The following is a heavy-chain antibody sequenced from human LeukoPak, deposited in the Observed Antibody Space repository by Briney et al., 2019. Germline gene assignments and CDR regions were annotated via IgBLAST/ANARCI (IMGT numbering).Heavy chain of an antibody. CDR2: ISGSGGST. V-gene: IGHV3-23*01. J-gene: IGHJ4*02. Sequence: PGGSLRLSCAASGFTFSSYAMSWVRQAPGKGLEWVSAISGSGGSTYYADSVKGRFTISRDNSKNTLYLQMNSLRAEDTAVYYCAKDEISSYYYDSSGYYYNWGQGTLVTVSS. D-gene: IGHD3-22*01. CDR3: AKDEISSYYYDSSGYYYN. CDR1: GFTFSSYA.